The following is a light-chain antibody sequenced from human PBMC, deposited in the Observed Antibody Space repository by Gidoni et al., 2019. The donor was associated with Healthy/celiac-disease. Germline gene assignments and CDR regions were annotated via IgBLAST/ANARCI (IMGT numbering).Light chain of an antibody. CDR1: SSNIGSNY. V-gene: IGLV1-47*02. CDR3: AAWDDSLLGVV. Sequence: QSVLTQPPSAYGTPGQSVTISCSGSSSNIGSNYVYWYQQRPGTAPKLLIYSNNQRPSGLPSRFSGSKSGTSSSLALSGLRSESEADYYSAAWDDSLLGVVFGGGPKLTVL. CDR2: SNN. J-gene: IGLJ2*01.